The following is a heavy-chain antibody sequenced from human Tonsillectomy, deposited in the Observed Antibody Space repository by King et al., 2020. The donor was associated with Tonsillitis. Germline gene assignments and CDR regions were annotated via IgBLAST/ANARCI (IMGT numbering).Heavy chain of an antibody. CDR1: GFTVSINY. V-gene: IGHV3-53*01. Sequence: VQLVESGGGLIQPGGSLRLSCAASGFTVSINYMSWVRQAPGKGLEWVSVIYSGGSPYYAGSVKGRVTISRKNSKNTLYLQMNSLRAKATAVYYCARDRGLSLYYYYGMDVWGEGTTVTVSA. CDR3: ARDRGLSLYYYYGMDV. J-gene: IGHJ6*04. D-gene: IGHD3-10*01. CDR2: IYSGGSP.